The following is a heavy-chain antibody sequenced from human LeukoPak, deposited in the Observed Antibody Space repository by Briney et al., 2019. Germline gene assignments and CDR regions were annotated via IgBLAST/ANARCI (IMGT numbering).Heavy chain of an antibody. Sequence: PSETLSLTCTVSGGSLSSYYWSWIRQPPGKGLEWIGYIYYSGSTNYNPSLKSRVTISVDTSKNQFSLKLSSVTAADTAVYYCARAPGVVVPAATFYYYMDVWGKGTTVTVSS. CDR2: IYYSGST. D-gene: IGHD2-2*01. J-gene: IGHJ6*03. CDR3: ARAPGVVVPAATFYYYMDV. V-gene: IGHV4-59*01. CDR1: GGSLSSYY.